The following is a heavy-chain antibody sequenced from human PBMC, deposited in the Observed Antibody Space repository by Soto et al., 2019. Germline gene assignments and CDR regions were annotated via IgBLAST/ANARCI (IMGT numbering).Heavy chain of an antibody. CDR2: IKQEGTET. CDR3: ARGDYYDDSGYFYTYRYYGMDV. D-gene: IGHD3-22*01. CDR1: GFIFDNYW. Sequence: GGSLRLSCEASGFIFDNYWMNWVRQAPGKGLEWVGNIKQEGTETNYLDSVKGRFTISRDNAKNSLYLQMTSLRVEGTAVYYCARGDYYDDSGYFYTYRYYGMDVWGQGTTVTVSS. J-gene: IGHJ6*02. V-gene: IGHV3-7*04.